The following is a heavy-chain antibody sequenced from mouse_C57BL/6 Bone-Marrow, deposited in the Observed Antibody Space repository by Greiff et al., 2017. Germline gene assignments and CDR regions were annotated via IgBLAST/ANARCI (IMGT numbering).Heavy chain of an antibody. Sequence: QVQLQQPGAELVKPGASVKVSCKASGYTFTSYWMHWVKQRPGQGLEWIVRIHPSDSDTNYNQKFKGKATLTVDKSSSTAYMQLSSLTSEDSAVYYCANIYYYGSSPFDYWGQGTTLTVSS. V-gene: IGHV1-74*01. CDR1: GYTFTSYW. CDR3: ANIYYYGSSPFDY. D-gene: IGHD1-1*01. J-gene: IGHJ2*01. CDR2: IHPSDSDT.